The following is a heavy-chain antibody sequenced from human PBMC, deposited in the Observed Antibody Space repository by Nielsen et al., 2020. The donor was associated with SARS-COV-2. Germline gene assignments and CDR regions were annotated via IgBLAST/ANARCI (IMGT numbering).Heavy chain of an antibody. Sequence: GGSLRLSCAASGFTFNGYWMHWVRQAPGKGLVWVSRLNIDGTRTYYADSVKGRFTISRDNGKSTLYLQMNSLRAEDTAVYYCASAYDILTGRNTYYYSKDVWGKGTTVTVSS. V-gene: IGHV3-74*01. D-gene: IGHD3-9*01. CDR3: ASAYDILTGRNTYYYSKDV. J-gene: IGHJ6*03. CDR1: GFTFNGYW. CDR2: LNIDGTRT.